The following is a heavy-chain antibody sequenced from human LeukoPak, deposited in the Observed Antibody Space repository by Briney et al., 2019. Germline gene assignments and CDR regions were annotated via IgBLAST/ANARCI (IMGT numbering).Heavy chain of an antibody. J-gene: IGHJ3*02. D-gene: IGHD2-2*01. Sequence: SVKVSCKASGVTFSSYAISWVRQAPGQVLEWMGGIIPVFGTANYAQKFQGRVTITADESTSTAYMELSSLRSEDTAVYYCARDPGYCSSTSYSCLNDAFDIWGQGTMVTVSS. CDR2: IIPVFGTA. CDR1: GVTFSSYA. CDR3: ARDPGYCSSTSYSCLNDAFDI. V-gene: IGHV1-69*13.